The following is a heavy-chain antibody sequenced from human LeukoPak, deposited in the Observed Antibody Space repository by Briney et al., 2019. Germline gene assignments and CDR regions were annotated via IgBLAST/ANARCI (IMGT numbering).Heavy chain of an antibody. CDR2: IYYSGST. CDR1: GGSISSSSYY. Sequence: PSETLSLTCTVSGGSISSSSYYWGWIRQPPGKGLEWIGNIYYSGSTYYNPSLKSRVTISVDTSSNQFSLKLSAVTAADTAVYYCARGPSEFWADYWGQGTLVTVSS. J-gene: IGHJ4*02. V-gene: IGHV4-39*02. CDR3: ARGPSEFWADY. D-gene: IGHD2/OR15-2a*01.